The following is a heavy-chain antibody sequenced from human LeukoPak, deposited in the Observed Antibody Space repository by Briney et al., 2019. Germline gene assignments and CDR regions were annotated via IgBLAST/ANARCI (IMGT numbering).Heavy chain of an antibody. Sequence: GASVKVSCKASGYTFTSYGISWVRQAPGQGLEWMGWISAYNGNTNYAQKLQGRVTMTTDTSTSTAYMELRSLRSDDTAVYYCAREGTIFGVVINNYYYYGMEVWGQGTTVTVSS. CDR3: AREGTIFGVVINNYYYYGMEV. D-gene: IGHD3-3*01. V-gene: IGHV1-18*01. CDR2: ISAYNGNT. CDR1: GYTFTSYG. J-gene: IGHJ6*02.